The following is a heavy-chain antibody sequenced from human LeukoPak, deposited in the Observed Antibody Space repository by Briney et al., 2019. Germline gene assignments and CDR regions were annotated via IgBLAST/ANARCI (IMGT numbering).Heavy chain of an antibody. CDR2: IYYSGST. CDR3: ARGGEVCSSTSCYRGHEY. CDR1: GGSISSSSYY. D-gene: IGHD2-2*01. J-gene: IGHJ4*02. V-gene: IGHV4-39*01. Sequence: KPSETLSLTCTVSGGSISSSSYYWGWIRQPPGKGLEWIGSIYYSGSTYYNPSLKSRVTISVDTSKNQFSLKLSSVTAADTAVYYCARGGEVCSSTSCYRGHEYWGQGTLVTVSS.